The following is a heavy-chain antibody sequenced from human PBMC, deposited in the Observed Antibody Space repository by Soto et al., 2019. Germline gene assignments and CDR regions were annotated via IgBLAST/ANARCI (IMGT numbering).Heavy chain of an antibody. D-gene: IGHD2-2*01. Sequence: SVKVSCKASGFTFTSSAVQWVRQARGQRLEWIGWIVVGSGNTNYAQKFQERVTITRDMSTSTAYMELSSLRSEDTAVYYCAAAAGSTSSFDYWGQGTLVTVSS. J-gene: IGHJ4*02. CDR1: GFTFTSSA. CDR3: AAAAGSTSSFDY. V-gene: IGHV1-58*01. CDR2: IVVGSGNT.